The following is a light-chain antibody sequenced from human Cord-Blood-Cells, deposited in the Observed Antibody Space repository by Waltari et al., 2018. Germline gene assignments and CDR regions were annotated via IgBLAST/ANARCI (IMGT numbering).Light chain of an antibody. CDR1: QSVSSSY. V-gene: IGKV3-20*01. CDR2: GAS. CDR3: QQYGSSRYT. Sequence: IVLTQSPGTLSFSTGERATLSCRASQSVSSSYLACYQQKPGQAPSRLIYGASSRATGIPDRFSGSWSSTDFTLTISRLEHEDFAGYYCQQYGSSRYTFGQGTKLEIK. J-gene: IGKJ2*01.